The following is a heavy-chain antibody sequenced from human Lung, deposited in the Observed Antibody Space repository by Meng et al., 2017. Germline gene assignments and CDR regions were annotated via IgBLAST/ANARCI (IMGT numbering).Heavy chain of an antibody. Sequence: EVQWVESGGGLVKPGGSLRLSCEGTGFTFSNAWMTWVRQVPGKRLEWVGRIKSKPDGETIDYAAPVKGRFTISRDDSKNTVYLQMNSLKTEDTALYYCTGHIDYWGQGTLVTVSS. CDR1: GFTFSNAW. J-gene: IGHJ4*02. CDR3: TGHIDY. CDR2: IKSKPDGETI. V-gene: IGHV3-15*01.